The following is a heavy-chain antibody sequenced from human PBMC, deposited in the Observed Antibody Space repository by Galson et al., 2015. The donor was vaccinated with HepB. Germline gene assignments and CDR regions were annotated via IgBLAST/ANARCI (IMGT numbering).Heavy chain of an antibody. CDR2: INPNSGGT. CDR1: GNTFTGYY. J-gene: IGHJ5*02. Sequence: SVKVSCKASGNTFTGYYMHWMRQAPGQGLEWMGWINPNSGGTNYAQKFQGRVTMTRDTSISTAYMELSRLRSDDTAVYYCAREEAVAGHRFDPWGQGTQVTVSS. CDR3: AREEAVAGHRFDP. D-gene: IGHD6-19*01. V-gene: IGHV1-2*02.